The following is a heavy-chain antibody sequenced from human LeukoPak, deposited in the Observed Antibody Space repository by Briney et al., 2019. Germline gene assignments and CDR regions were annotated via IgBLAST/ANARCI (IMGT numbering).Heavy chain of an antibody. Sequence: SETLSLTCTVSGGSISSSSYYWGWIRQPPGKGLEWIGSIYYSGSTYYNPSLKSRITISVDTTKNQFSLKLSSVTAADTAVYYCARRSRAHVDYWGQGTLVTVSS. CDR2: IYYSGST. V-gene: IGHV4-39*01. CDR3: ARRSRAHVDY. J-gene: IGHJ4*02. CDR1: GGSISSSSYY.